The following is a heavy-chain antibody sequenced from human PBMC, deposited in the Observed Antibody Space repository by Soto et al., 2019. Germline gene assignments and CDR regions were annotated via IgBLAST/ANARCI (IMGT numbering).Heavy chain of an antibody. CDR1: GGSISSYY. V-gene: IGHV4-59*08. D-gene: IGHD3-10*01. Sequence: SETLSLTCTVSGGSISSYYWSWIRQPPGKGLEWIGYIFYSGSTNYNPSLKSRVTISVETSKNQFSLKLSSVTAADTAVYYCARSKMVRSPFDYWGQGTLVTVSS. J-gene: IGHJ4*02. CDR3: ARSKMVRSPFDY. CDR2: IFYSGST.